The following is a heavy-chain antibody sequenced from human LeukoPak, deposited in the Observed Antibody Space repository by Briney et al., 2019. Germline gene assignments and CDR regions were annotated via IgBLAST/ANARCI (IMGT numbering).Heavy chain of an antibody. Sequence: PGGSLRLSCAASGFTFSSYAMSWVRQAPGKGLEWVSYISSSGSSAYYADSVKGRFTISRDNAKNSLSLQMHSLRDGDTAVYYCAVDIVATIGVTWGQGTLVTVSS. CDR2: ISSSGSSA. CDR3: AVDIVATIGVT. CDR1: GFTFSSYA. V-gene: IGHV3-48*02. J-gene: IGHJ4*02. D-gene: IGHD5-12*01.